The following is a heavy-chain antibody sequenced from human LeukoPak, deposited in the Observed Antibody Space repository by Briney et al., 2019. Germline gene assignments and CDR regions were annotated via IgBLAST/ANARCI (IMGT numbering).Heavy chain of an antibody. CDR2: IKEDGSKK. J-gene: IGHJ4*02. V-gene: IGHV3-7*01. Sequence: SGGSLRLSCAASGFTFSMYWMSWVRQAPGKGLEWVANIKEDGSKKYYADSLKGRFTISRDNAKNSMFLQMSSLSVEDTSVYYCARLWAGQLGYYFDYWGQGTLVTVSS. CDR1: GFTFSMYW. CDR3: ARLWAGQLGYYFDY. D-gene: IGHD7-27*01.